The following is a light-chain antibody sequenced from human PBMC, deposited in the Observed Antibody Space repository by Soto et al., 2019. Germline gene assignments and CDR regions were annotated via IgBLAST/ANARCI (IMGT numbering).Light chain of an antibody. CDR1: QRIHTY. CDR2: AAS. CDR3: QQYFSYPT. Sequence: AIRMTQSPSSLSASTGDRVTITCRASQRIHTYLAWYQQKPGKAPRLLIYAASTLQSEAPSRFSGSGSGTDFTLTISHLQSEDLGTYYCQQYFSYPTFGPGTRVDIK. J-gene: IGKJ3*01. V-gene: IGKV1-8*01.